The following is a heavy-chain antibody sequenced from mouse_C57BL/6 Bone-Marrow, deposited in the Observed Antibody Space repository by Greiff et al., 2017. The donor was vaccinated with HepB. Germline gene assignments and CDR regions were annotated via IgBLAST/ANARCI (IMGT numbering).Heavy chain of an antibody. CDR2: IRNKANGYTT. CDR1: GFTFTDYY. J-gene: IGHJ3*01. CDR3: ATLYDPWFAY. Sequence: EVQLVESGGGLVQPGGSLSLSCAASGFTFTDYYMSWVRQPPGKALEWLGFIRNKANGYTTEYSASVKGRFTISRDNSQSILYLQMNALRAEDSATYYCATLYDPWFAYWGQGTLVTVSA. V-gene: IGHV7-3*01. D-gene: IGHD2-3*01.